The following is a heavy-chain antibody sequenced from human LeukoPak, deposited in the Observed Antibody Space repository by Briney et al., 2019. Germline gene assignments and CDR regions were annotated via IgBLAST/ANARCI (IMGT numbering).Heavy chain of an antibody. CDR2: ISWNSGSI. V-gene: IGHV3-9*01. CDR3: AKAAGYCSSTSCYNAAAYFDY. Sequence: GGSLRLSCAASGFTFDDYAMHWVRQAPGKGLEWVSGISWNSGSIGYADSVKGRSTISRDNAKNSLYLQMNSLRAEDTALYYCAKAAGYCSSTSCYNAAAYFDYWGQGTLVTVSS. D-gene: IGHD2-2*02. J-gene: IGHJ4*02. CDR1: GFTFDDYA.